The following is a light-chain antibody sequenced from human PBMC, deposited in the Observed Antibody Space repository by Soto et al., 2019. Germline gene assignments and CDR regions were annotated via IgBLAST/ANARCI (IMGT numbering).Light chain of an antibody. Sequence: QSVLTQPPSVSGAPGQRVTISCTGSSSNIGAGYDVHWYLHLPGTAPKLLIYGNSNRPSGVPDRFSGSKSGTSASLAITGLQAEDEADYHCQSYDSSLSGYNYVFGTGTKVTVL. CDR3: QSYDSSLSGYNYV. J-gene: IGLJ1*01. CDR1: SSNIGAGYD. CDR2: GNS. V-gene: IGLV1-40*01.